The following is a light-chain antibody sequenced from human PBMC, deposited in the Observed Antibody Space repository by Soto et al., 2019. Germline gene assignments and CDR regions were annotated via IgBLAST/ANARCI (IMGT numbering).Light chain of an antibody. Sequence: QSALTQPASVSGSPGQSITISCTGTSSDVGGYNYVSWYQQHPGKAPKLIIYDVSNRPSGISNRFSGSKSGNTASLTISGLQAEDEAYYYCSSYTSSSIYLPFGGGTKLTVL. CDR1: SSDVGGYNY. CDR2: DVS. CDR3: SSYTSSSIYLP. V-gene: IGLV2-14*03. J-gene: IGLJ2*01.